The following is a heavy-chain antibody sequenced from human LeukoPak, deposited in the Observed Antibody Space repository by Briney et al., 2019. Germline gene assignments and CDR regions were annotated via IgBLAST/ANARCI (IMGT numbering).Heavy chain of an antibody. Sequence: ASVKVSCKASGYTFTSYDINWVRQAPGQGLEWMGGIIPIFGTANYAQKFQGRVTITTDESTSTAYMELSSLRSEDTAVYYCARDLHSGYDLMEATYYYYMDVWGKGTTVTVSS. CDR1: GYTFTSYD. CDR2: IIPIFGTA. V-gene: IGHV1-69*05. D-gene: IGHD5-12*01. J-gene: IGHJ6*03. CDR3: ARDLHSGYDLMEATYYYYMDV.